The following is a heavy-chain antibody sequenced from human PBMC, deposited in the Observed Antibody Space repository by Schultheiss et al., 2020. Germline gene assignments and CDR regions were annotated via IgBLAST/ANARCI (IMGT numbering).Heavy chain of an antibody. CDR1: GGSFSGYY. V-gene: IGHV4-34*01. CDR2: INHSGST. J-gene: IGHJ4*02. Sequence: SQTLSLTCAVYGGSFSGYYWSWIRQPPGKGLEWIGEINHSGSTNYNPSLKSRVTISVDTSKNQFSLKLSSVTAADTAVYYCATTNYYGSGSYLNWGQGTLGTVAS. CDR3: ATTNYYGSGSYLN. D-gene: IGHD3-10*01.